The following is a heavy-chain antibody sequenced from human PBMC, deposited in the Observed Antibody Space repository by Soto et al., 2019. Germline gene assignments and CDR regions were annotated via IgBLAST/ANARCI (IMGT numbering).Heavy chain of an antibody. CDR3: AKDKDGWELVDFDS. D-gene: IGHD1-26*01. Sequence: GGSLRLSCAASGFTFSSYSMNWVRQAPGKGLEWVSSISSSSSDTYYADSVKGRFTISRDNSKNTLFLQMNSLRVEDTAVYYCAKDKDGWELVDFDSWGLGTLVTVSS. J-gene: IGHJ4*02. V-gene: IGHV3-21*04. CDR2: ISSSSSDT. CDR1: GFTFSSYS.